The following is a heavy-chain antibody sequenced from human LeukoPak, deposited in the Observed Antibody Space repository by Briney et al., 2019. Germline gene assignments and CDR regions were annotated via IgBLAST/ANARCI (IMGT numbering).Heavy chain of an antibody. D-gene: IGHD2-2*01. CDR2: ISYDGSNK. CDR1: GFTFSSYA. Sequence: LPGGSLRLSCAASGFTFSSYAMHWVRQAPGKGLEWVAVISYDGSNKYYADSVKGRFTISRDNSKNTLYLQMNSLRAEDTAVYYCATPPCSSTSCLFDYWGQGTLVTASS. CDR3: ATPPCSSTSCLFDY. V-gene: IGHV3-30-3*01. J-gene: IGHJ4*02.